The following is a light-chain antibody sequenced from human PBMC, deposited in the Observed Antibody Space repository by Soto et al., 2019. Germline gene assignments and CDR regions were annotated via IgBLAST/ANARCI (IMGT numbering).Light chain of an antibody. CDR2: GIS. Sequence: VMKQSPAILSVSQGESATLSCRASQSVNSNYLAWYQQHPGQPPRLLIYGISTRATGIPARFSGSGSGTEFILTISSVESEDFAIYYCQQHNDWPTFGQGTRLEIK. CDR3: QQHNDWPT. CDR1: QSVNSN. J-gene: IGKJ5*01. V-gene: IGKV3-15*01.